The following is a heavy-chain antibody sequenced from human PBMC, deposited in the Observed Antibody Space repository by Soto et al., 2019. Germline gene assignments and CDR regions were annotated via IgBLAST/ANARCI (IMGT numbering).Heavy chain of an antibody. CDR2: IYATGTT. V-gene: IGHV4-59*12. D-gene: IGHD1-1*01. J-gene: IGHJ5*02. Sequence: SETLSLTCTVSGGSISSYYWSWIRQPPGKGLEWIGYIYATGTTDYNPSLKSRVMMSVDTSKKQFSLKLRSVTAADTAVYYCVRDGTKTLRDWFDPWGQGISVTVSS. CDR1: GGSISSYY. CDR3: VRDGTKTLRDWFDP.